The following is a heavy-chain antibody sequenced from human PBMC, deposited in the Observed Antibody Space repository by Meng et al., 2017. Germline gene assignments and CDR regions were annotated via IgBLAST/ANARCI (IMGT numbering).Heavy chain of an antibody. Sequence: EGHWLESGGGLVQPGGSLRLSCAASGFTFNNCWMHWVRQVPGKGLVWVSRISGDGSITNYADSVKGRFTISRDNAKNTLYLQMNSLRPEDTAVYYCLDEAPRSDYWGQGPLVTVSS. CDR3: LDEAPRSDY. V-gene: IGHV3-74*01. CDR1: GFTFNNCW. J-gene: IGHJ4*02. D-gene: IGHD1-1*01. CDR2: ISGDGSIT.